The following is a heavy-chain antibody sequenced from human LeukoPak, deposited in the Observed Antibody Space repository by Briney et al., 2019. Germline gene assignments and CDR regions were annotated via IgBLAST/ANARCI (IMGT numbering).Heavy chain of an antibody. CDR1: GGSISSYY. D-gene: IGHD5-18*01. CDR3: AKDGRYSYAQLGLDY. Sequence: PSETLSLTCTVSGGSISSYYWSWVRQAPGKGLEWVSGISGSGGSTYYADSLKGRFTISRDNSKNTLYLQMNSLGAEDTAVYYCAKDGRYSYAQLGLDYWGQGTLVTVSS. V-gene: IGHV3-23*01. CDR2: ISGSGGST. J-gene: IGHJ4*02.